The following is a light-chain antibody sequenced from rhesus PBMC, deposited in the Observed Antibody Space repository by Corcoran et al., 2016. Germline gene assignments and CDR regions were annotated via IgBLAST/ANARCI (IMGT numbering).Light chain of an antibody. CDR3: QQGYNSPLT. Sequence: DIQMTQSPSSVSASVGVRVTISCRASQDISNALAWYQQKPGKAPKPLIYATSNLESGVPSRFSGSRSGTEFTLTISSLQPEDFATDYCQQGYNSPLTFGGGTKVEIK. CDR1: QDISNA. CDR2: ATS. J-gene: IGKJ4*01. V-gene: IGKV1-33*01.